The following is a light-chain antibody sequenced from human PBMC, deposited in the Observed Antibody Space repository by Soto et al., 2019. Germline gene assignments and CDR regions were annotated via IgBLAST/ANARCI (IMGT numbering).Light chain of an antibody. V-gene: IGKV1-6*01. CDR2: AAS. J-gene: IGKJ4*02. CDR3: LQDNDDSRT. Sequence: ATQMTQSPSSLSASVGDSVTITCRASQDIRSELSWYQQKPGKAPNLLIYAASSLQSGVPSRFSGSRSGTEFTLTVSSLQPEDFATYYCLQDNDDSRTFGRGTKVDIK. CDR1: QDIRSE.